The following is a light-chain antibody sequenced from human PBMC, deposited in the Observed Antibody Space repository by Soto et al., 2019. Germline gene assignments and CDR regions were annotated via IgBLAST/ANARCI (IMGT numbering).Light chain of an antibody. Sequence: DIQLTQSPSFLSASVVDRVTITCRPSQGISSYLAWYQQKPGKAPKLLISTASTLQSGVPSRFSGSGSGTEFTLTISSLQPDDFATYYCQQYNSYSITFGQGTRLEIK. CDR2: TAS. J-gene: IGKJ5*01. CDR1: QGISSY. CDR3: QQYNSYSIT. V-gene: IGKV1-9*01.